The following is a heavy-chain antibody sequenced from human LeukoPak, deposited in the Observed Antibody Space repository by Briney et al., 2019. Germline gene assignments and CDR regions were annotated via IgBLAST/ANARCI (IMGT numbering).Heavy chain of an antibody. CDR1: GFIFDDYS. J-gene: IGHJ4*02. CDR2: VSWNIGSI. V-gene: IGHV3-9*01. D-gene: IGHD3-10*01. Sequence: ARSLRLSCAVSGFIFDDYSIDWVRQAPGNGLEWVSCVSWNIGSIGYADSVKGRFPVSRDNAKNSLYLQMNSLRAEDTALYYCAKAAMVRGRGALVYFDYWGQGTLVTVSS. CDR3: AKAAMVRGRGALVYFDY.